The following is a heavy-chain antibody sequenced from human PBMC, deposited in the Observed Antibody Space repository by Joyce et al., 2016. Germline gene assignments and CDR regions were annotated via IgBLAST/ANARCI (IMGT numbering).Heavy chain of an antibody. J-gene: IGHJ4*02. CDR1: GFSLSTSGVG. CDR3: VYNPPEGSYFWSGYPN. Sequence: QITLKESGPTLVKPTQTLTLTCSFSGFSLSTSGVGVGWIRQPPGKALDWLGLIYWDDDKRYSPSLKSRLTITKDTSKSQVVLTMTNMDPVDTATYYCVYNPPEGSYFWSGYPNWGQGTLVTVSS. V-gene: IGHV2-5*02. D-gene: IGHD3-3*01. CDR2: IYWDDDK.